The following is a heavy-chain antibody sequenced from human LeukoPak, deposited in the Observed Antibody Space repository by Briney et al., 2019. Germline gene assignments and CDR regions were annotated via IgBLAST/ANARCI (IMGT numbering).Heavy chain of an antibody. Sequence: SETLSLTCGVSGGSFSGYYCNWIRQAPGKGLEWIGEITHNGTASSNLSLKSRVTISVDTSRSRFSLKLNSATAADTAVYYCVRGFLGLNGGIWGQGTTVTVSS. V-gene: IGHV4-34*01. CDR3: VRGFLGLNGGI. CDR2: ITHNGTA. J-gene: IGHJ6*02. D-gene: IGHD3-16*01. CDR1: GGSFSGYY.